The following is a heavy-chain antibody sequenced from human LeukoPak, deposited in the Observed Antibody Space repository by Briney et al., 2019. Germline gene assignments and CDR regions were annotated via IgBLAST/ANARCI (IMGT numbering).Heavy chain of an antibody. J-gene: IGHJ4*02. Sequence: GGSLRLSCAASGFTFSGSEMHWVRQAPGKGLEWVAYISPTGKTTNYADSVQGRFTDSRDNDKNLIFLQMSSLRAGDTAIYYCARGVVSGYNVLTGYFRAFDYWGQGALVTVSS. V-gene: IGHV3-48*03. CDR1: GFTFSGSE. D-gene: IGHD3-9*01. CDR2: ISPTGKTT. CDR3: ARGVVSGYNVLTGYFRAFDY.